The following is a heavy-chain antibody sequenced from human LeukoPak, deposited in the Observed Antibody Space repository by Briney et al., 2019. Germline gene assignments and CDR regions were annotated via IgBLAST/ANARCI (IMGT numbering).Heavy chain of an antibody. CDR3: ARGGITGTTRGPTRLNDAFDI. Sequence: RASVKVSCKASGYTFTSYYMHWVRQAPGQGLEWMGWINPNSGGTNYAQKFQGWVTMTRDTSISTAYMELSRLRSDDTAVYYCARGGITGTTRGPTRLNDAFDIWGQGTMVTVSS. CDR1: GYTFTSYY. CDR2: INPNSGGT. D-gene: IGHD1-20*01. J-gene: IGHJ3*02. V-gene: IGHV1-2*04.